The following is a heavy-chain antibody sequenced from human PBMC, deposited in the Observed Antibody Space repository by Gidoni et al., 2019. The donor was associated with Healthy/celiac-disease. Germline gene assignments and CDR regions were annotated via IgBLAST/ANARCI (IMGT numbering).Heavy chain of an antibody. V-gene: IGHV3-23*01. CDR1: GLPFRSYA. CDR2: ISGSGGST. Sequence: EVQLLESGGGLVQPGGSLRLSCAAAGLPFRSYAMSWVRQAPGKGLEGVSAISGSGGSTYYADSVQGRFTISRDNSKNTLYLQMNSLRAEDTAVYYCAKAAVIWGSYPIPGYWGQGTLVTVSS. D-gene: IGHD3-16*02. CDR3: AKAAVIWGSYPIPGY. J-gene: IGHJ4*02.